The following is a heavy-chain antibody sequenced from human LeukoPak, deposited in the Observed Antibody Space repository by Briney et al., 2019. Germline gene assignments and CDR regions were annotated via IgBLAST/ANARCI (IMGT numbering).Heavy chain of an antibody. J-gene: IGHJ4*02. CDR1: GFTFSSYA. CDR3: AKVSLDSSGYY. V-gene: IGHV3-23*01. Sequence: GGSLRLSCAASGFTFSSYAMSWVRQAPGKGLEWVSAVSGSGGSTYYADSVKGRFTISRDNSKNTLYLQMNSLRAEDTAVYYCAKVSLDSSGYYWGQGTLVTVSS. CDR2: VSGSGGST. D-gene: IGHD3-22*01.